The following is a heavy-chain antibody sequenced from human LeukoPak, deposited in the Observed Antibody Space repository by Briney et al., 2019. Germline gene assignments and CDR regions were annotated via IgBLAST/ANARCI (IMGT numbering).Heavy chain of an antibody. CDR2: ISSSSSYI. V-gene: IGHV3-21*01. CDR1: GFTFSNYA. J-gene: IGHJ4*02. CDR3: ASLIAAAEDDY. D-gene: IGHD6-13*01. Sequence: PGGSLRLSCAASGFTFSNYAMSCVRQAPGKGLEWVSSISSSSSYIYYADSVKGRFTISRDNAKNSLYLQMNSLRAEDTAVYYCASLIAAAEDDYWGQGTLVTVSS.